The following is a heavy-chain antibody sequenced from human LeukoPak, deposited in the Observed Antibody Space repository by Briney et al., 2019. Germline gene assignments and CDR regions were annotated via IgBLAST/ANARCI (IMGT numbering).Heavy chain of an antibody. CDR2: INPHSGGT. Sequence: GASVKVPCKASGYTFTNWYIHWVRQAPGQGPEWMGWINPHSGGTNYAQKFQGRVTMTRDTSITTAYMELSRLRSDDTAVYYCAKWGAENAFDIWGQGTMVTVSS. CDR3: AKWGAENAFDI. J-gene: IGHJ3*02. D-gene: IGHD1-26*01. CDR1: GYTFTNWY. V-gene: IGHV1-2*02.